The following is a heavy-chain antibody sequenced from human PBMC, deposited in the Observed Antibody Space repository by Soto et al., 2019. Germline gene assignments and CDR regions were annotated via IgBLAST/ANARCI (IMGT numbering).Heavy chain of an antibody. J-gene: IGHJ4*02. V-gene: IGHV3-9*01. D-gene: IGHD3-22*01. CDR1: GFTFDDYA. CDR3: ANDRGSSGYYGIAGDY. CDR2: ISWHSGSI. Sequence: EVQLVESGGGLVQPGRSLRLSCAASGFTFDDYAMHWVRQAPGKGLEWVSGISWHSGSIGYADSVKGRFTISRDNAKNSLYLQMNSLRAEDTALYYCANDRGSSGYYGIAGDYWGQGTLGTVSS.